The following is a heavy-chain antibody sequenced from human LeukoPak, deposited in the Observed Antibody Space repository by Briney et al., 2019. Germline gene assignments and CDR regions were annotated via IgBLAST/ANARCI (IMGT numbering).Heavy chain of an antibody. Sequence: PGGSLRLSCAGSGFTFDDYGMSWVRQAPGKGLEWVSGINWNGGSIGYADSVKGRFTISKDNSKNTLYMRMSSLRAEDTAVYFCAKRRYDSSGHFDSWGQGTLVTVSS. CDR3: AKRRYDSSGHFDS. CDR2: INWNGGSI. D-gene: IGHD3-22*01. V-gene: IGHV3-20*04. J-gene: IGHJ4*02. CDR1: GFTFDDYG.